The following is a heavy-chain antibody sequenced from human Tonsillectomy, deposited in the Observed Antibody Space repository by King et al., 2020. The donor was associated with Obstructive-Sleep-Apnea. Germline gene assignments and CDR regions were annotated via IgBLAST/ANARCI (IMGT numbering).Heavy chain of an antibody. J-gene: IGHJ4*02. CDR2: IYYSGST. D-gene: IGHD2-15*01. V-gene: IGHV4-39*07. CDR3: ARDIVVVVAARNEMGFDY. Sequence: QLQESGPGLVKPSETLSLTCTVSGGSISSSSYYWGWIRQPPGKGLEWMGSIYYSGSTYHNPSLKSRVTISVDTAKNQCSLKLSSVTAADTAVYYCARDIVVVVAARNEMGFDYWGQGTLVTVSS. CDR1: GGSISSSSYY.